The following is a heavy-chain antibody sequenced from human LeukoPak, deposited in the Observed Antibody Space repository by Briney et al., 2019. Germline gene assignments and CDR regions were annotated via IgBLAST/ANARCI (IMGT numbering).Heavy chain of an antibody. CDR2: IYTSGST. Sequence: PSETLSLTCTVSGGSISSYYWSWIRQPAGKGLEWIGRIYTSGSTNYNPSLKSRVTMSVDTSKNQFSLKLSSVIAADTAVYYCARDQGYSSSWYYNFDYWGQGTLVTVSS. CDR1: GGSISSYY. J-gene: IGHJ4*02. V-gene: IGHV4-4*07. D-gene: IGHD6-13*01. CDR3: ARDQGYSSSWYYNFDY.